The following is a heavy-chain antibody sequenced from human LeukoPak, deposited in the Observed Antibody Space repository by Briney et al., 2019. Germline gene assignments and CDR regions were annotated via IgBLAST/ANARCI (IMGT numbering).Heavy chain of an antibody. CDR1: GVSISSYY. V-gene: IGHV4-59*01. CDR3: ASGRGLYSFYDFHI. CDR2: IYYSGST. D-gene: IGHD5-18*01. Sequence: SETLSLTCTVSGVSISSYYCSGIRQPPGKGLEWIGYIYYSGSTNYNPSLKSRVTISVDTSKNQFSLKLNSVTAADTAVYYCASGRGLYSFYDFHIWGQGTMVTVSS. J-gene: IGHJ3*02.